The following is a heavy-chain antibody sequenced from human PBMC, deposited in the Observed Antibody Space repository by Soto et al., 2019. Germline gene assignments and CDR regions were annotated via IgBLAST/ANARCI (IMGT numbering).Heavy chain of an antibody. J-gene: IGHJ4*02. CDR2: INPYNGNT. CDR1: GYTFTSYG. Sequence: ASVKVSCKASGYTFTSYGISWVRQAPGQGLEWMGWINPYNGNTNYAQKLQGRVTMTTDTSTSTAYMELSSLRSEDTAAYYCAREVSVLRYFDWLPFYWGQGTLVTVSS. V-gene: IGHV1-18*01. D-gene: IGHD3-9*01. CDR3: AREVSVLRYFDWLPFY.